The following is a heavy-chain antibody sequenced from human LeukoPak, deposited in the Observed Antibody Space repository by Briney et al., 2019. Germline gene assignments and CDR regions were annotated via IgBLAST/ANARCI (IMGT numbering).Heavy chain of an antibody. J-gene: IGHJ4*02. Sequence: PGGSLRLSCAASGFTFSSYGMHWVRQAPGKGLEWAAIIWYDGSNKYYADSVKGRFTISRDNSKNTLYLQVNSLRAEDTAVYYCARDGSFWRGYPYYFDYWGQGTLVTVSS. D-gene: IGHD3-3*01. CDR1: GFTFSSYG. V-gene: IGHV3-33*01. CDR3: ARDGSFWRGYPYYFDY. CDR2: IWYDGSNK.